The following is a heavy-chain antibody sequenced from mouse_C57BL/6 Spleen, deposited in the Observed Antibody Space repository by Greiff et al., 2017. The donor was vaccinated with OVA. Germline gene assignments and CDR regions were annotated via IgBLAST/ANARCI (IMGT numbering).Heavy chain of an antibody. CDR1: GYTFTSYW. V-gene: IGHV1-61*01. CDR3: ARGGGTGTRYFDV. J-gene: IGHJ1*03. Sequence: VQLQQPGAELVRPGSSVKLSCKASGYTFTSYWMDWVKQRPGQGLEWIGNIYPSDSETHYNQKFKDKATLTVDKSSSTAYMQLSSLTSEDSAVYYCARGGGTGTRYFDVWGTGTTVTVSS. D-gene: IGHD4-1*01. CDR2: IYPSDSET.